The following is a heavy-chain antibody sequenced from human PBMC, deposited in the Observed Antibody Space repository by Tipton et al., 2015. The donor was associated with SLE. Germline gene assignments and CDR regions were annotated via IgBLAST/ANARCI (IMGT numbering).Heavy chain of an antibody. D-gene: IGHD3-9*01. Sequence: SLRLSCAASGFAFSNYWMHWVRQAPGKGLEWVAVISYDGSNKYYADSVKGRFTISRDNSKNTLYLQMNSLRAEDTAVYYCARDGVYYDILTGSFDYWGQGSRVTDSS. J-gene: IGHJ4*02. CDR1: GFAFSNYW. V-gene: IGHV3-30*03. CDR3: ARDGVYYDILTGSFDY. CDR2: ISYDGSNK.